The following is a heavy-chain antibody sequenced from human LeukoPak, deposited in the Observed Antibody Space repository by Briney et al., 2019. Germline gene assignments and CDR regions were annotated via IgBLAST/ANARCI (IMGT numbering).Heavy chain of an antibody. D-gene: IGHD6-13*01. CDR3: ARTSSSWL. CDR2: IYDSGST. V-gene: IGHV4-59*01. CDR1: GASINSYY. Sequence: AETLSLTCTVSGASINSYYWSWIRQPPGKGLEWIGCIYDSGSTDYNPSLKSRVTISVYTSKNQSSLKLTSFTTADTALYYCARTSSSWLWGQGTLVTASS. J-gene: IGHJ4*02.